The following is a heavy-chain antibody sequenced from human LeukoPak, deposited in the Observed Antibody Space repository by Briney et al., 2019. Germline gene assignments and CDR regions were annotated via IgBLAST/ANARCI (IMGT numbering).Heavy chain of an antibody. V-gene: IGHV3-48*04. J-gene: IGHJ3*02. D-gene: IGHD6-13*01. Sequence: GGSLRLSCAASGFTFSSHAMNWVRQAPGKGLEWVSYISISSSSVYYADSVKGRFTISRDNAKNSLYLQMNSLRVEDTAIYYCARDNLAAAGDDNFDIWGQGTMVTVSS. CDR1: GFTFSSHA. CDR2: ISISSSSV. CDR3: ARDNLAAAGDDNFDI.